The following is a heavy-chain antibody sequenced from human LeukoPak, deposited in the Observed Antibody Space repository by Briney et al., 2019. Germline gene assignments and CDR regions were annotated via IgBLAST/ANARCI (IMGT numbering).Heavy chain of an antibody. CDR2: IYTSGST. Sequence: SSETLSLTCTVSGGSISSYYWSWIRQPAGKGLEWIGRIYTSGSTYYNPSLKSRVTISVDTSKNQFSLKLSSVTAADTAVYYCARHPRLFGGVIANFDYWGQGTLVTVSS. CDR1: GGSISSYY. D-gene: IGHD3-16*02. J-gene: IGHJ4*02. CDR3: ARHPRLFGGVIANFDY. V-gene: IGHV4-4*07.